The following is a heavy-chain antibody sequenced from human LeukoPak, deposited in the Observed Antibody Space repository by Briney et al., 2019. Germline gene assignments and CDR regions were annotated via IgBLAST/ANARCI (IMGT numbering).Heavy chain of an antibody. D-gene: IGHD6-13*01. J-gene: IGHJ4*02. V-gene: IGHV1-46*01. CDR2: INPSGGST. Sequence: ASVKVSCKASGYTFTSYYMHWVRQAPGQGLEWMGIINPSGGSTNFAQKLQGRVTMTTDTSTTTAYMELRNLRSDDTAVYYCARDHSSSCQLFDYWGQGTLVTVSS. CDR1: GYTFTSYY. CDR3: ARDHSSSCQLFDY.